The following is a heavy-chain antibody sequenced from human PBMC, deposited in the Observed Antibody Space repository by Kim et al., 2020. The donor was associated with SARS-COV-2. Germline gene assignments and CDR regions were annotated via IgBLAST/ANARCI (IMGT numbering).Heavy chain of an antibody. CDR2: ISSSSSNI. V-gene: IGHV3-21*01. CDR3: ARDALPTLVRGNLAYYYYMDV. Sequence: GGSLRLSCAASGFTFSSYSMNWVRQAPGKGLEWVSFISSSSSNIYYADSAKGRFTISRDNANNSLYVQMNSLRAEDTAVYYCARDALPTLVRGNLAYYYYMDVWGKGTTVTVSS. CDR1: GFTFSSYS. D-gene: IGHD3-10*01. J-gene: IGHJ6*03.